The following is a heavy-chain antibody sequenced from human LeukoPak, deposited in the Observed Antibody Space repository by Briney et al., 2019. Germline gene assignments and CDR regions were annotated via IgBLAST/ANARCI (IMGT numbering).Heavy chain of an antibody. Sequence: ASVKVSCKASGYTFSSYDINWVRQAAGQGLEWMGWMNPKTGNTGFSQKFQGRVTITRDTSISTAYMELSRLRSDDTAVYYCARDCIAAAGTVGFDPWGQGTLVTVSS. V-gene: IGHV1-8*03. D-gene: IGHD6-13*01. CDR1: GYTFSSYD. CDR2: MNPKTGNT. CDR3: ARDCIAAAGTVGFDP. J-gene: IGHJ5*02.